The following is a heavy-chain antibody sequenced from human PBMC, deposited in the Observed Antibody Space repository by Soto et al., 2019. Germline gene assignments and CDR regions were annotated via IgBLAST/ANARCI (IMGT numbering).Heavy chain of an antibody. CDR1: GYTFTSYY. Sequence: QVQLVQSGAEVKKPGASVKVSCKASGYTFTSYYMHWVRQAPGQGLEWMGIINPSGGSTSYAQKFQGRVTXXRXTXXSTVYMELSSLRSEDTAVYYCARIQSPVRGDYFDYWGQGTLVTVSS. J-gene: IGHJ4*02. CDR2: INPSGGST. V-gene: IGHV1-46*01. CDR3: ARIQSPVRGDYFDY. D-gene: IGHD3-16*01.